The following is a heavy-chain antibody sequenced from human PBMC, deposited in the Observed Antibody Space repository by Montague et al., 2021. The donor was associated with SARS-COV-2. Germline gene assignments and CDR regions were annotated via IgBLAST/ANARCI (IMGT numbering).Heavy chain of an antibody. CDR2: IYDSGSR. Sequence: SETLSLTCIVSGSSVRSYYWSWIRQPPGKGLEWIGYIYDSGSRNXNPSLKSRVTISVDTSKNQFSLKLSSVTAADTAVYYCARENTVTTFGGPYYIDSWGQGTLVTVSA. CDR1: GSSVRSYY. J-gene: IGHJ4*02. V-gene: IGHV4-59*02. D-gene: IGHD4-17*01. CDR3: ARENTVTTFGGPYYIDS.